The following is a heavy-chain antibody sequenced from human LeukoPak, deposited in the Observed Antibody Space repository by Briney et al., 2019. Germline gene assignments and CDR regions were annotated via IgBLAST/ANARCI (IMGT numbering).Heavy chain of an antibody. V-gene: IGHV4-4*07. CDR3: ARMYSSSWYDYYYYYMDV. CDR2: IYTSGST. J-gene: IGHJ6*03. D-gene: IGHD6-13*01. Sequence: SETLSLTCNDSGGSISSYYWSWIRQPAGKRLDWIGRIYTSGSTNYNPSLKSRVTMSVDTSKNQFSLKLSSVTAADTAVYYCARMYSSSWYDYYYYYMDVWGKGTTVTVSS. CDR1: GGSISSYY.